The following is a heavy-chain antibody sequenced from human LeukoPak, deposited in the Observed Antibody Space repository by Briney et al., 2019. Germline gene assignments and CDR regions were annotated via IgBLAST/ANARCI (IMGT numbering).Heavy chain of an antibody. D-gene: IGHD3-22*01. CDR2: IIPIFGPA. CDR3: ARGTYYYDSSGYYYGYYYYGMDV. V-gene: IGHV1-69*01. Sequence: SVKVSCKASGGTFSSYAISWVRQAPGQGLEWMGGIIPIFGPANYAQKFQGRVTITADESTSTAYMELSSLRSEDTAVYYCARGTYYYDSSGYYYGYYYYGMDVWGQGTTVTVSS. J-gene: IGHJ6*02. CDR1: GGTFSSYA.